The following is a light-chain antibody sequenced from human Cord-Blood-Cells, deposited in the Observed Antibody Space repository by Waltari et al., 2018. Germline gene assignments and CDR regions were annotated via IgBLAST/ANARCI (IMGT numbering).Light chain of an antibody. CDR1: QRVSSN. Sequence: EIVMTQSPATLSVSPGERATLSCRASQRVSSNLAWYQQKPGPAPRLLIYGASSRATGIPARFSGSGYGTEFTLTISSLQSEDFAVYYCQQYNNWPLTFGGGTKVEIK. V-gene: IGKV3-15*01. J-gene: IGKJ4*01. CDR2: GAS. CDR3: QQYNNWPLT.